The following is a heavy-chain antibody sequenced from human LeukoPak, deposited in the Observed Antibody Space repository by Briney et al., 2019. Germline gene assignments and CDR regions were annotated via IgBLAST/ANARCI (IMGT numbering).Heavy chain of an antibody. CDR1: GYTFTGYY. D-gene: IGHD2-2*01. J-gene: IGHJ3*02. Sequence: ASVKVSCKASGYTFTGYYMHWVRQAPGQGLEWMGWINPNSGGTNYAQKFQGRVTMTRDTSISTAYMEPSRLRSDDTAVYYCAREWSSTSPNAFDIWGQGTMVTVSS. V-gene: IGHV1-2*02. CDR2: INPNSGGT. CDR3: AREWSSTSPNAFDI.